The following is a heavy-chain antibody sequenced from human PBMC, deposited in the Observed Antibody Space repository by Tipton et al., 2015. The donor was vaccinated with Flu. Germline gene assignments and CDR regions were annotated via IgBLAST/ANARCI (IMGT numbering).Heavy chain of an antibody. CDR2: INHSGST. Sequence: LRLSCAVYGGSFSGYYWSWIRQPPGKGLEWIGEINHSGSTNYNPSLKRRVTISVDTSKNQFSLKLSSVTAADTAVYYCARQYGVYSSGWNWYFDLRGRGTLVTVSS. J-gene: IGHJ2*01. CDR1: GGSFSGYY. CDR3: ARQYGVYSSGWNWYFDL. V-gene: IGHV4-34*01. D-gene: IGHD6-19*01.